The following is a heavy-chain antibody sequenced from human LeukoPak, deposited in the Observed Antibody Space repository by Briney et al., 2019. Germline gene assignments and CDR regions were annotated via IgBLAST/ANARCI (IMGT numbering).Heavy chain of an antibody. J-gene: IGHJ4*02. D-gene: IGHD2-2*01. Sequence: GPSVKVSCKASGGTFSSYAISWVRQAPGQGLEWMGRIIPIFGTANYAQKFQGRVTITTDESTSTAYMELSSLRSEDTAVYYCASSRDIVVVPAASRYYFDYWGQGTLVTVSS. CDR3: ASSRDIVVVPAASRYYFDY. V-gene: IGHV1-69*05. CDR2: IIPIFGTA. CDR1: GGTFSSYA.